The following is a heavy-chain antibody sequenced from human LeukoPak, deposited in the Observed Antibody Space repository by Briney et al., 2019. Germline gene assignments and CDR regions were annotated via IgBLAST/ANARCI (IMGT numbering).Heavy chain of an antibody. CDR1: GLTFSDYY. CDR3: ARTYGSGSLDY. D-gene: IGHD2-15*01. V-gene: IGHV3-11*04. J-gene: IGHJ4*02. CDR2: ISGSGDAI. Sequence: GGSLRLSCATSGLTFSDYYMNWVRQAPGKGLQWVSYISGSGDAIFYAESVQGRFTISRDNAKNSVYLQMNSLRAEDTAVYYCARTYGSGSLDYGGQGTLVTVSS.